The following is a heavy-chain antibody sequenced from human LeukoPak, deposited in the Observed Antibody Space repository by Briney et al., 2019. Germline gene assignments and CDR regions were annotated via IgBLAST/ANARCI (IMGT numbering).Heavy chain of an antibody. CDR3: ARAVVAWYYFDY. J-gene: IGHJ4*02. D-gene: IGHD2-15*01. V-gene: IGHV4-31*03. CDR1: GGSISSGGYY. Sequence: SETLSLTCTVSGGSISSGGYYWSWIRQHPGKGLEWIGYIYYSGSTYYNPSLKSRVTISVDTSKNQFSLKLSSVTAADTAVYYCARAVVAWYYFDYWGQGTLVTVSS. CDR2: IYYSGST.